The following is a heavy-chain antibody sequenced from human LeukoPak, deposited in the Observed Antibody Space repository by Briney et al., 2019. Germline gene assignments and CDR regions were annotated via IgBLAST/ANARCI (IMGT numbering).Heavy chain of an antibody. CDR1: GFTFSSYA. Sequence: GGSLRLSCAASGFTFSSYAMSWVRQAPGKGLEWVSGISSNGASTYYVDSVKGRFTISRDNSKNTLYLQMNSLRVEDTAVYYCAKAAGVNYYNYMDVWGKGTTVTVSS. V-gene: IGHV3-23*01. CDR3: AKAAGVNYYNYMDV. CDR2: ISSNGAST. J-gene: IGHJ6*03. D-gene: IGHD2-21*01.